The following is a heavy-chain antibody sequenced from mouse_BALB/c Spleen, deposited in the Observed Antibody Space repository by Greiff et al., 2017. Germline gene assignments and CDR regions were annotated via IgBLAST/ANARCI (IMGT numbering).Heavy chain of an antibody. CDR2: IWAGGST. CDR3: ARDGKRRGHAMDY. V-gene: IGHV2-9*02. J-gene: IGHJ4*01. Sequence: QVQLKESGPGLVAPSQSLSITCTVSGFSLTSYGVHWVRQPPGKGLEWLGVIWAGGSTNYNSALMSRLSISKDNSKSQVFLKMNSLQTDDTAMYYCARDGKRRGHAMDYWGQGTSVTVSS. CDR1: GFSLTSYG.